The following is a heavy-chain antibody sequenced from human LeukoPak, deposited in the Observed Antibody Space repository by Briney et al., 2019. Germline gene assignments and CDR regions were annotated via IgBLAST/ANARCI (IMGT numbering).Heavy chain of an antibody. D-gene: IGHD5-18*01. V-gene: IGHV3-72*01. CDR3: ARVGYSDPNFDY. CDR1: GFTFSSYE. Sequence: GGSLRLSCAASGFTFSSYEMNWVRQAPGKGLEWVARIGNKPDRPTIEYAASVKGRFTISRDDSKNSLYLQMNSLKSEDTAVYYCARVGYSDPNFDYWGQGTLVTVSS. J-gene: IGHJ4*02. CDR2: IGNKPDRPTI.